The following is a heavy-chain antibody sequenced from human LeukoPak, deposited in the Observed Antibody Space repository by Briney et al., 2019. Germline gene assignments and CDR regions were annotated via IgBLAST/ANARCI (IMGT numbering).Heavy chain of an antibody. Sequence: GESLKISCKGSGYSFTSYWIGWVRQMPGKGLEWMGIIYPSDSDTRYSPSFQGQVTISADKSISTAYLQWSSLKASDTAMYYCARPGYYDFWSGLLGAFDIWGQGTMVTVSS. J-gene: IGHJ3*02. CDR1: GYSFTSYW. V-gene: IGHV5-51*01. D-gene: IGHD3-3*01. CDR3: ARPGYYDFWSGLLGAFDI. CDR2: IYPSDSDT.